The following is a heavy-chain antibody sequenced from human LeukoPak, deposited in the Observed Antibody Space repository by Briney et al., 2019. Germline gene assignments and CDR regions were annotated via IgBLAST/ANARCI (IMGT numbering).Heavy chain of an antibody. J-gene: IGHJ4*02. CDR2: IYYSGST. D-gene: IGHD3-22*01. Sequence: SETLSLTCTVSGGTISSSSYYWGWIRQPPGKRLEWIGRIYYSGSTYYNPSLKSRVTLSVDTSKNQFSLKLSSVTAADTPVYYCARHSYYNDSSGYSLDYWGQGTLVTVSS. V-gene: IGHV4-39*01. CDR3: ARHSYYNDSSGYSLDY. CDR1: GGTISSSSYY.